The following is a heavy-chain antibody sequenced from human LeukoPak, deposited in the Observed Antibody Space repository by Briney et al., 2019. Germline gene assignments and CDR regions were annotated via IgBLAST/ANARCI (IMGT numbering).Heavy chain of an antibody. CDR1: GFSVSNYG. J-gene: IGHJ4*02. V-gene: IGHV3-48*02. Sequence: PGGSLRLSCTASGFSVSNYGLTWVRQAPGKGLEWVSGIGGSSGGTYYADSVKGRFTISRDNAKNSLYLQMNSLRDEDTAVYYCVRYFDYWGQGTLVTVSS. CDR3: VRYFDY. CDR2: IGGSSGGT.